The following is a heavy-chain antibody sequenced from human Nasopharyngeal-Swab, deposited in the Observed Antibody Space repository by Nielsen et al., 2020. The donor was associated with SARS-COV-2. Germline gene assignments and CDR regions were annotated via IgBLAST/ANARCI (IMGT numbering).Heavy chain of an antibody. J-gene: IGHJ4*02. V-gene: IGHV3-72*01. Sequence: GESLKISCAASGFTFSDYYMDWVRQAPGKGLEWVGRTRDRAHSYTTEYAASVKGRFTISRDDSKSSLYLQMNSLKTEDTAVYYCARSRSAYPFDYWGQGTLVTVSS. CDR1: GFTFSDYY. D-gene: IGHD3-22*01. CDR2: TRDRAHSYTT. CDR3: ARSRSAYPFDY.